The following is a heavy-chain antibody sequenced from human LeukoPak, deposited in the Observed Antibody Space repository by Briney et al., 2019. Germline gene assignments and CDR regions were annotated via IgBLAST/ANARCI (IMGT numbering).Heavy chain of an antibody. Sequence: GESLKISCKGSGYSFTSYWIGWVRQMPGKGLEWMGIIDPSDSEPRYTPSFQGQVTISVDKSLTTADLQWNSLKASDTAMYYCARQTAMGRSGDYWGQGTLVTVSS. CDR2: IDPSDSEP. CDR1: GYSFTSYW. D-gene: IGHD5-18*01. J-gene: IGHJ4*02. CDR3: ARQTAMGRSGDY. V-gene: IGHV5-51*01.